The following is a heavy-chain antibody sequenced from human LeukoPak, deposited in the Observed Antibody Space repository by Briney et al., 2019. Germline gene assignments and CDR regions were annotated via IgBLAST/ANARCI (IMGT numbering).Heavy chain of an antibody. V-gene: IGHV4-59*12. D-gene: IGHD5-12*01. Sequence: SETLSLTCTVSGGSISSYYWSWIRQPPGKGLEWIGYIYYSGSTNYNPSLKSRVTISVDTSKNQFSLKLSSVTAADTAVYYCARCGTYSGYDLYPYYYYGMDVWGQGTTVTVSS. CDR3: ARCGTYSGYDLYPYYYYGMDV. CDR1: GGSISSYY. CDR2: IYYSGST. J-gene: IGHJ6*02.